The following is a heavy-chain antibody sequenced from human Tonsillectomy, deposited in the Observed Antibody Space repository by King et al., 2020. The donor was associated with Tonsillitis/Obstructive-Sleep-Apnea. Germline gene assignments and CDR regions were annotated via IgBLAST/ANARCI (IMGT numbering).Heavy chain of an antibody. CDR3: ARGGNSVYYYGMDV. V-gene: IGHV3-53*01. CDR1: GFTVSSNY. Sequence: VQLVESGGGLIQPGGSLRLSCAASGFTVSSNYMSWVRQAPGKGLEWVSVIYSGGSTYYADSVKGRFTISRDNSKNTLYLQMNSLRAEDTAVYYCARGGNSVYYYGMDVWGQGTTVTVSS. J-gene: IGHJ6*02. D-gene: IGHD4-23*01. CDR2: IYSGGST.